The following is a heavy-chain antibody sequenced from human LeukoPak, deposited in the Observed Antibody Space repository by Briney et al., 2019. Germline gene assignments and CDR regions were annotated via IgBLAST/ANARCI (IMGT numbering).Heavy chain of an antibody. D-gene: IGHD6-13*01. J-gene: IGHJ4*02. CDR3: AGLGSSWYLEYFDY. V-gene: IGHV1-24*01. CDR1: GYTLTELS. CDR2: FDPEDGET. Sequence: GASVKVSCKVSGYTLTELSMHWVRQAPGKGLEWMGGFDPEDGETIYAQKFQGRVTMTEDTSTDTAYMELSSLRSEDTAVYYCAGLGSSWYLEYFDYWGQGTLVTVSS.